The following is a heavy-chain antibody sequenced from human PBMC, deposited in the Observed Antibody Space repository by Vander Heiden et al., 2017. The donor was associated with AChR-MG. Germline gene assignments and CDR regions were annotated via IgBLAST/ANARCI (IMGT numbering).Heavy chain of an antibody. V-gene: IGHV3-23*01. J-gene: IGHJ4*02. D-gene: IGHD3-10*01. CDR1: GFTFSSYA. CDR2: ISGSGGST. CDR3: AKLYYYGSGSYWEYFDY. Sequence: EVQLLESGGGLVQPGGSLRLSCAASGFTFSSYAMSWVRQAPGKGLEWVSAISGSGGSTYYADSVKGRFTISRDNSKNTLYLQMNSLRAEDTAVYYCAKLYYYGSGSYWEYFDYWGQGTLVTVSS.